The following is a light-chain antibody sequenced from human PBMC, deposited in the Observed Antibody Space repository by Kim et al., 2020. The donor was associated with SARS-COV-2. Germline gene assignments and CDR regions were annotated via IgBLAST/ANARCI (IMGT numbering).Light chain of an antibody. Sequence: EIVLTQSPGTLSLSPGERATLSCRASQSVSSNYLAWYQQKPGQAPRLLINGASTRATGIPDRFSGSGSGTDFTLTISRLEPEDFAVYYCQQYGGSVYTFGQGTKLEI. CDR2: GAS. V-gene: IGKV3-20*01. CDR3: QQYGGSVYT. CDR1: QSVSSNY. J-gene: IGKJ2*01.